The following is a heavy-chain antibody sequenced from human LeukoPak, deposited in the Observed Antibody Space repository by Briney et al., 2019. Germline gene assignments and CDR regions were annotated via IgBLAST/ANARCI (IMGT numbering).Heavy chain of an antibody. D-gene: IGHD5-24*01. J-gene: IGHJ4*02. CDR3: ARPRGNVEMATIPFDY. CDR1: GFTFSSYS. Sequence: AGGSLRLSCAASGFTFSSYSMNWVRQAPGKGLEWVSSISSSSSYIYYAGSVKGRFTISRHNAKNSLYLEMNSLRAEDTAVYYCARPRGNVEMATIPFDYWGQGTLVTVSS. CDR2: ISSSSSYI. V-gene: IGHV3-21*01.